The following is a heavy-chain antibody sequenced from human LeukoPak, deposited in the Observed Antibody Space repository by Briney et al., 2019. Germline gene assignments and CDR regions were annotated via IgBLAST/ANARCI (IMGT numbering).Heavy chain of an antibody. CDR2: TSHIGST. CDR1: GASISGHY. CDR3: ARDRISINALDM. V-gene: IGHV4-59*11. J-gene: IGHJ3*02. Sequence: SETLSLTCTVFGASISGHYLTWLRQPPGKGLEWIGYTSHIGSTNYNPSLKSRVTISVDTSKNQFSLKLTSVTAADTAVYYCARDRISINALDMWGQGTMVTVSS. D-gene: IGHD1-14*01.